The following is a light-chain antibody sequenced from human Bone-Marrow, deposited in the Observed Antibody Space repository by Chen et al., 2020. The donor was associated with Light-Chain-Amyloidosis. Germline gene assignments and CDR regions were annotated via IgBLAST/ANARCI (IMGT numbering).Light chain of an antibody. CDR2: DVS. CDR1: STDVGGYNY. Sequence: SALTPPASVSGSPGQTITISCTGTSTDVGGYNYVSWYQQHPGKAPKLMIYDVSTRPSGVSSRFSGSKSGNTASLTISGLQAEDEADYYCSSYTASSFYVFGTATTVTVL. CDR3: SSYTASSFYV. J-gene: IGLJ1*01. V-gene: IGLV2-14*03.